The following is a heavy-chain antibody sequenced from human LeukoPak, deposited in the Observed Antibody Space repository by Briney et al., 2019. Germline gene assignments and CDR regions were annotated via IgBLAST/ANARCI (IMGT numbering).Heavy chain of an antibody. CDR3: ARVGLYSSGWSA. CDR1: GFTFNNYW. V-gene: IGHV3-74*01. CDR2: INSDGSSR. Sequence: GGSLRLSCAASGFTFNNYWMNWVRQAPGKGLVWVSRINSDGSSRNYTDSVKGRFTISRDNAKNTLYLQMNSLRAEDTAVYYCARVGLYSSGWSAWGQGTLVTVSS. J-gene: IGHJ4*02. D-gene: IGHD6-19*01.